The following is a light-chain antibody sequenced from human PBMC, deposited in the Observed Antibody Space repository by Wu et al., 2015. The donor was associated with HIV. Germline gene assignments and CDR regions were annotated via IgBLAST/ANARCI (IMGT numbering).Light chain of an antibody. J-gene: IGKJ1*01. V-gene: IGKV3-15*01. CDR3: QQYNKWPLGT. CDR1: QSVNNN. Sequence: EIVMTQSPATLSVSPGERATLSCRASQSVNNNLAWYQQKPGQAPRLVISGASTRATGIPARFSGSGSGTEFTLTISSVQSEDSAVYYCQQYNKWPLGTFGQGTKVEIK. CDR2: GAS.